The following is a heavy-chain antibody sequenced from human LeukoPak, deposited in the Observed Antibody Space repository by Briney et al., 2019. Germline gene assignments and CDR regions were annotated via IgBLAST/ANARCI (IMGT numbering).Heavy chain of an antibody. CDR2: IYHSGST. Sequence: SETLSLTCTVSGYSISSGYFWGLIRQPPGKGLEWIGTIYHSGSTYYNASLESRVTISVDTSKNQFSPKLSSVTAADTAVYYCARDIAAQLDYWGQGTLVTVSS. CDR1: GYSISSGYF. J-gene: IGHJ4*02. V-gene: IGHV4-38-2*02. CDR3: ARDIAAQLDY. D-gene: IGHD6-13*01.